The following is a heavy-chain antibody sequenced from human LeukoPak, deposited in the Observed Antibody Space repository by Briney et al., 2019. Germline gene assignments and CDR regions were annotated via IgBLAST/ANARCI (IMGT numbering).Heavy chain of an antibody. Sequence: ASVKVSCKASGYTFTCYYVHWVRQAPGQGLEWMGLINPNSGGTNYAQKFQGRVTMTRDTSISTAYMELSRLRSDDTAVYYCARVFYYGSGSSIDEAFDIWGQGTMVTVSS. J-gene: IGHJ3*02. CDR2: INPNSGGT. CDR3: ARVFYYGSGSSIDEAFDI. D-gene: IGHD3-10*01. CDR1: GYTFTCYY. V-gene: IGHV1-2*02.